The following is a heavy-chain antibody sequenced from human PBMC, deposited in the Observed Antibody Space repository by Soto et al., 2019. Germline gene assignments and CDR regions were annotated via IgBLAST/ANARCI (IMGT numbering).Heavy chain of an antibody. V-gene: IGHV4-34*01. CDR1: GGSLSGYF. CDR3: ARAGFSGPFDAFDI. J-gene: IGHJ3*02. D-gene: IGHD1-26*01. CDR2: VSDSGSP. Sequence: PSEPLSLTCTVFGGSLSGYFWSWIRQPPGKGLEWIGEVSDSGSPNYSPSLKSRVTISVDTSRNQFSLKLTSVIAADTAVYFCARAGFSGPFDAFDIWGQGTMVTVSS.